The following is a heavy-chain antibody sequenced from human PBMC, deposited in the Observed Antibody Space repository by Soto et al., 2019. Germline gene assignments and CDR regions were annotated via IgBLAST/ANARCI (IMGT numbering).Heavy chain of an antibody. Sequence: QVQLQESGPGLVKPSETLSLTCTVSGGSISSYYWSWIRQPPGKGLEWIGYIYYSGSTNYNPSLKSRVTISVDTSKHQFSLKLSSVTAADTAVYYCARRYCSSTSCYPTRFDPWGQGTLVTVSS. CDR2: IYYSGST. CDR3: ARRYCSSTSCYPTRFDP. V-gene: IGHV4-59*08. CDR1: GGSISSYY. D-gene: IGHD2-2*01. J-gene: IGHJ5*02.